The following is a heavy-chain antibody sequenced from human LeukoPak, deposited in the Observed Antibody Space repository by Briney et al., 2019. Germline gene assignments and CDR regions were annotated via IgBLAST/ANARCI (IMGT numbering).Heavy chain of an antibody. J-gene: IGHJ4*02. CDR3: ARAVRSITMVRGVILYCFDY. CDR2: MNPNSGNT. CDR1: GYTFTSYG. D-gene: IGHD3-10*01. Sequence: ASVKVSCKASGYTFTSYGISWVRQAPGQGLEWMGWMNPNSGNTGYAQKFQGRVTMTRNTSISTAYMELSSLRSEDTAVYYCARAVRSITMVRGVILYCFDYWGQGTLVTVSS. V-gene: IGHV1-8*02.